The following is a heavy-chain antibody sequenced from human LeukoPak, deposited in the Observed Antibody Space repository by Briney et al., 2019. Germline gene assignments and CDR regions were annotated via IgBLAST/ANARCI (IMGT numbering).Heavy chain of an antibody. CDR3: ARGVVTIFGVVIMGGYYFDY. J-gene: IGHJ4*02. CDR1: GGSFSGYY. Sequence: SETLSLTCAVYGGSFSGYYWSWIRQPPGKGLEWIGEINHSGSTNYNPSLKSRVTISVDTSKNQFSLKLSSVTAADTAVYYCARGVVTIFGVVIMGGYYFDYWGQGTLVTVS. CDR2: INHSGST. D-gene: IGHD3-3*01. V-gene: IGHV4-34*01.